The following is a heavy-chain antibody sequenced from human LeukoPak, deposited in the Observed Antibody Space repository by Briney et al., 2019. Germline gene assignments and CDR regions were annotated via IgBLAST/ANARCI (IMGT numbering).Heavy chain of an antibody. CDR1: GFTFSGSA. J-gene: IGHJ5*02. CDR3: TRDSGTYNWLDP. Sequence: GGSLKLSCAASGFTFSGSAIHWVRQSPGKGLEWVGHIDKKDNFYATTSAASVTGRFTISRDGSKNTAYLQMNSLKTEDTALYYCTRDSGTYNWLDPWGQGTLVTVSS. CDR2: IDKKDNFYAT. V-gene: IGHV3-73*01. D-gene: IGHD1-26*01.